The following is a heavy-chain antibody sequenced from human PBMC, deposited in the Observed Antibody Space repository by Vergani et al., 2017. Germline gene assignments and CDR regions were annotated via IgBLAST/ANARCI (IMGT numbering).Heavy chain of an antibody. J-gene: IGHJ4*02. D-gene: IGHD3-22*01. CDR3: ARGGDSYYYDSSGYYPFDY. CDR2: IYYSGST. Sequence: QVQLQESGPGLVKPSETLSLTCTVSGGSISSYYWSWIRQPPGKGLEWIGYIYYSGSTNYNPSLKSRVTISVDTSKNQFSLKLSSVTAADTAVYYCARGGDSYYYDSSGYYPFDYWGQGTLVTVSS. CDR1: GGSISSYY. V-gene: IGHV4-59*01.